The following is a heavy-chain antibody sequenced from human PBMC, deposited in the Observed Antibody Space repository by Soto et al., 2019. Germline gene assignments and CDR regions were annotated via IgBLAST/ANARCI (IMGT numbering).Heavy chain of an antibody. CDR1: GGSISSYY. V-gene: IGHV4-59*01. CDR2: HYYSGST. D-gene: IGHD3-3*01. J-gene: IGHJ6*03. CDR3: ARGAAGITIFGVVIYYYMDV. Sequence: QVQLQESGPGLVKPSETLSLTCTVSGGSISSYYWSWIRQPPGKGLEWIGYHYYSGSTNYNPSLKSRVTISVDTSKNQYSLKLSSVTAADTAVYYCARGAAGITIFGVVIYYYMDVWGKGTTVTVSS.